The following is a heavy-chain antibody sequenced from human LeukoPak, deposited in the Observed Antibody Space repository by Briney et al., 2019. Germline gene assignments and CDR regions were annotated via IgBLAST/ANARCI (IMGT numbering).Heavy chain of an antibody. Sequence: PSETLSLTCTVSGGSISTSSYYWGWIRQPPGTGLEWIGSFYYSGSTYYNPSLKSRVTISVDTSKNQFSLKLSSVTAADTAVYYCATPVKRVWYYMDVWGKGTTVTISS. CDR1: GGSISTSSYY. D-gene: IGHD3-16*01. V-gene: IGHV4-39*01. CDR2: FYYSGST. CDR3: ATPVKRVWYYMDV. J-gene: IGHJ6*03.